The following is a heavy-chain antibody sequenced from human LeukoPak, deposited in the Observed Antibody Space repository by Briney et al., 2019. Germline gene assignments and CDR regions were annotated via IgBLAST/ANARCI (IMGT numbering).Heavy chain of an antibody. CDR1: GVSISSYY. V-gene: IGHV4-59*01. Sequence: SETLSLTCSVSGVSISSYYWSWIRQPPGKGLECIGYIYYSGSTNYNPSLKSRVTMSVDTSKNQFSLKVNSVTAADTAVYYCAGGRGSWPNYFDYWGQGALVTVSS. CDR3: AGGRGSWPNYFDY. J-gene: IGHJ4*02. CDR2: IYYSGST. D-gene: IGHD6-13*01.